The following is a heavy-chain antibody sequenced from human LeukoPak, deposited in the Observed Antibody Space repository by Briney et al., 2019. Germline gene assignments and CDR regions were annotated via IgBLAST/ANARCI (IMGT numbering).Heavy chain of an antibody. D-gene: IGHD3-10*01. Sequence: GSLRLSCAASGFTFSSYSMNWVRQAPGKGLEWVSSISSSSSYIYYADSVKGRFTISRDNAKNSLYLQMNSLRAEDTAVYYCARDHPTYYYGSGTNVWGQGTTVTVSS. J-gene: IGHJ6*02. CDR2: ISSSSSYI. CDR3: ARDHPTYYYGSGTNV. V-gene: IGHV3-21*01. CDR1: GFTFSSYS.